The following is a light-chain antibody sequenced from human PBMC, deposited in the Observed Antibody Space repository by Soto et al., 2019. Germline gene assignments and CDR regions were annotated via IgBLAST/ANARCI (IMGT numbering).Light chain of an antibody. J-gene: IGKJ1*01. CDR3: LQYHYWWT. V-gene: IGKV3-15*01. Sequence: EIVMTQSAATLSLSPGEKATLSCRASQSISNNFAWFQQKPGQVPRLLIYGASNRATGVSARFSGSGSGTEFTLTISSLQAEDFAVYYCLQYHYWWTFGQGTKVDIK. CDR2: GAS. CDR1: QSISNN.